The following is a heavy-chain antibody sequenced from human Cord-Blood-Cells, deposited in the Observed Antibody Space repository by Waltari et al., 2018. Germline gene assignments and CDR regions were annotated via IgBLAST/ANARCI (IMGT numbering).Heavy chain of an antibody. CDR3: ARRKGEYSSSSALFDY. V-gene: IGHV1-46*01. CDR2: INPSGGST. CDR1: GYTFTSYY. Sequence: QVQLVQSGAEVKKPGASVKVSCKASGYTFTSYYMHWVRQAPGQGLEWMGIINPSGGSTSYAQKFQGRVTMTRDTSTSTVYMELSSLRSEDTAVYYCARRKGEYSSSSALFDYWGQGTLVTVSS. J-gene: IGHJ4*02. D-gene: IGHD6-6*01.